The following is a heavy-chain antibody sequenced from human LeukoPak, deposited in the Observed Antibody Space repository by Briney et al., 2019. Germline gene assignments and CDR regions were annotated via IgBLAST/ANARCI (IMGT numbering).Heavy chain of an antibody. J-gene: IGHJ4*02. CDR2: INKDGSGT. CDR3: ARGCCSVSGLYFEF. D-gene: IGHD3-9*01. Sequence: GGSLRLSCAASGFTFSNYFMGWVRQAPGKGLEWVANINKDGSGTSYADSVKGRFTISRDNAKNSLYLQMNGLRVEDTAVYYCARGCCSVSGLYFEFWGQGSLVTVSS. CDR1: GFTFSNYF. V-gene: IGHV3-7*03.